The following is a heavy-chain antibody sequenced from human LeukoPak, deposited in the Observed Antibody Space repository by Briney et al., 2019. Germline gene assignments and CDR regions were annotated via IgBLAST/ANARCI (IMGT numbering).Heavy chain of an antibody. V-gene: IGHV4-34*01. D-gene: IGHD6-19*01. CDR3: ARERPAGKGGY. J-gene: IGHJ4*02. CDR2: INHSGST. Sequence: SETLSLTCAVYGGSFSGYYWSWIRQPPGKGLEWIGEINHSGSTNYNPSLKSRVTISVDTSKNQFSLKLSSVTAADTAVYYCARERPAGKGGYWGQGTLVTVSS. CDR1: GGSFSGYY.